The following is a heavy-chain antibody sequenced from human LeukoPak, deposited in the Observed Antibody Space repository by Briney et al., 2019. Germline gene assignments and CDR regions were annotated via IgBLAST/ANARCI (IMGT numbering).Heavy chain of an antibody. V-gene: IGHV3-21*01. CDR1: GFTFSSYS. CDR2: ISSSSSYI. Sequence: GGSLRLSCAASGFTFSSYSMSWVRQAPGKGLEWVSSISSSSSYIYYADSVKGRFTISRDNAKNSLYLQMNSLRAGDTAVYYCARDLGRGYDFYYYAMDVWGKGTTVTVSS. D-gene: IGHD6-25*01. CDR3: ARDLGRGYDFYYYAMDV. J-gene: IGHJ6*04.